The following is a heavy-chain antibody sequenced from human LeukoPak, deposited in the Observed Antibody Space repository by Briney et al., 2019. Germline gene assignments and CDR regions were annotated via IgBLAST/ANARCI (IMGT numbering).Heavy chain of an antibody. D-gene: IGHD1-1*01. Sequence: KASETLSLTCTVSGASISSYYWSWIRQPPGKGLEWIGYIYYSGSTNYNPALKSRVTISVDTSKNQISLRLSSVTAADTAVYYCARAPGSAYNAYYFDYWGQGTLVTVSS. CDR2: IYYSGST. V-gene: IGHV4-59*12. CDR1: GASISSYY. CDR3: ARAPGSAYNAYYFDY. J-gene: IGHJ4*02.